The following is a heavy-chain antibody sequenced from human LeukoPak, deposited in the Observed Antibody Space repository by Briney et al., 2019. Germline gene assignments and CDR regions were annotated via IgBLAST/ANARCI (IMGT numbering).Heavy chain of an antibody. J-gene: IGHJ5*02. CDR1: GGSVSSYY. D-gene: IGHD2-8*01. CDR2: IYASGSI. V-gene: IGHV4-4*07. Sequence: SETLSLTCTVSGGSVSSYYWNWIRQPAGKGLEWIGRIYASGSINYNPSLKSRVTMSVDTSKNQFSLQLSSVTAADTAVYYCARERYCTNGVCYWFDPWGQGTLVTVSS. CDR3: ARERYCTNGVCYWFDP.